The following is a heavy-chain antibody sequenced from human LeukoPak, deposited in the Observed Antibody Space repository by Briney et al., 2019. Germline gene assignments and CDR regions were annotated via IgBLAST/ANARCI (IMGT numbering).Heavy chain of an antibody. V-gene: IGHV1-2*02. J-gene: IGHJ5*02. Sequence: ASVKVSCKASGYTFTGYYMRWVRQAPGQGLEWMGWINPNSGGTNYAQKFQGRVTMTRDTSISTAYMELSRLRSDDTAVYYCARVTMIVNWFDPWGQGTLVTVSS. CDR1: GYTFTGYY. CDR3: ARVTMIVNWFDP. D-gene: IGHD3-22*01. CDR2: INPNSGGT.